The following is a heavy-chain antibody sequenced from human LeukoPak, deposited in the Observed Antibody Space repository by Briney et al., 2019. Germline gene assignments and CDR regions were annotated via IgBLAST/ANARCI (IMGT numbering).Heavy chain of an antibody. J-gene: IGHJ1*01. CDR3: VRGPYSASWYGFEYFQH. CDR1: GFTFSSFW. V-gene: IGHV3-74*01. Sequence: PGGSLRLSCAASGFTFSSFWMHWVRQAPGKGLVWVSRIKSDGTTTTDADFVKGRFTISRDNAKNTLHLQMNSLRAEDTAVYYCVRGPYSASWYGFEYFQHWGQGTLVTVSS. D-gene: IGHD6-13*01. CDR2: IKSDGTTT.